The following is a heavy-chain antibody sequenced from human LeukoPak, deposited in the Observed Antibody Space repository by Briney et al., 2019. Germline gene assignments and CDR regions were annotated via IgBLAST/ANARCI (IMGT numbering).Heavy chain of an antibody. J-gene: IGHJ4*02. Sequence: PSETLSLTCTVSGGSITSYTYYWGWIRQPPGKGLEWIGSMSYSGSSYYNPSLKSRVTISLDTSKNQFSLRLTSVTAADTAIYFCASLAMTGAAGRGYLDNWGQGTLVTVSS. D-gene: IGHD3-9*01. CDR3: ASLAMTGAAGRGYLDN. V-gene: IGHV4-39*01. CDR2: MSYSGSS. CDR1: GGSITSYTYY.